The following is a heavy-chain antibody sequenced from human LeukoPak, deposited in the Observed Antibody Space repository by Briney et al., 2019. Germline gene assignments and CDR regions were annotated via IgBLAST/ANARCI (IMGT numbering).Heavy chain of an antibody. D-gene: IGHD3-22*01. CDR2: IYSGGTT. V-gene: IGHV3-53*01. Sequence: GGSLRLSCAASGITVSSNYMSWVRQAPGKGLEWVSVIYSGGTTYYADSVKGRFTISRDNSKNTLYLQMNSLRAEDTAVYYCARDLYFETSGYYYSDYWGQGTLVTVSS. CDR3: ARDLYFETSGYYYSDY. J-gene: IGHJ4*02. CDR1: GITVSSNY.